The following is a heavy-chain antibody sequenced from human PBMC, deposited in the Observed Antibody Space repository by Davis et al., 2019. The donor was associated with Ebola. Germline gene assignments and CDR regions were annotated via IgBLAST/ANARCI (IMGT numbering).Heavy chain of an antibody. D-gene: IGHD3-10*01. CDR1: GFTFSVYT. J-gene: IGHJ4*02. Sequence: GESLKISCAASGFTFSVYTMSWVRQAPGKGLEWVSTLSGRGGSTYDADSVKGRFTISRDNSKNTLFLQMNSLRAEDTAVHYCAQGFRDMDYWGQGTLVTVSS. CDR3: AQGFRDMDY. CDR2: LSGRGGST. V-gene: IGHV3-23*01.